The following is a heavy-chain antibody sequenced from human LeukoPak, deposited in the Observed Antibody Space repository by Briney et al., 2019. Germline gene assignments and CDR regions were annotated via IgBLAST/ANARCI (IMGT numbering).Heavy chain of an antibody. J-gene: IGHJ3*02. V-gene: IGHV4-39*07. Sequence: PSETLSLTCTVSGGSISSSSYYWGWIRQPPGNGLEWIASIYYSGSTYYNPSLKSRVTISVDTSKNQFSLKLSSVTAADTAVYYCARDITSAFDIWGQGTMVTVSS. D-gene: IGHD3-10*01. CDR2: IYYSGST. CDR1: GGSISSSSYY. CDR3: ARDITSAFDI.